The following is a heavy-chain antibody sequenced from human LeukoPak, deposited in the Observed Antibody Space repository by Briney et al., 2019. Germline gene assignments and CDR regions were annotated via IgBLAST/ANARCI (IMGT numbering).Heavy chain of an antibody. V-gene: IGHV1-3*01. CDR2: INAGNGNT. CDR1: GYTFTTYT. Sequence: ASVKVSCKASGYTFTTYTMHWVRRAPGQRLEWMGWINAGNGNTKYSQKFQGRVTITRDTSASTAYMELSSLRSEDTAIYYCARGDGYSYGQADYWGQGTLVTVSS. J-gene: IGHJ4*02. CDR3: ARGDGYSYGQADY. D-gene: IGHD5-12*01.